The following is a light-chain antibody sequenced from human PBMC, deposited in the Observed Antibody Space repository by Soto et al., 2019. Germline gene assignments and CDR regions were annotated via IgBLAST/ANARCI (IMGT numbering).Light chain of an antibody. CDR3: KSHTISNTRV. CDR1: ISDVGAYNH. CDR2: DVS. J-gene: IGLJ1*01. Sequence: QSALAQPALVSGSCGQSITMACNGTISDVGAYNHVSWYQQHPGKAPKLMIYDVSNRPSGVSNRFSGSKSGYTASLTISGLLAEDEADYYCKSHTISNTRVFGTGTKVTVL. V-gene: IGLV2-14*03.